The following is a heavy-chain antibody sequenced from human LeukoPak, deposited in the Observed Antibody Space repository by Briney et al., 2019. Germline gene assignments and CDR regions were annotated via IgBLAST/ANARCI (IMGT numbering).Heavy chain of an antibody. Sequence: SVKVSCKASGGTXSSYAISWVRQAPGQGLEWMGGIIPIFGTANYAQKFQGRVTITADESTSTAYMELSSLRSEDTAVYYCARGSITMVRGVIRRDYYYYYGMDVWGQGTTVTVSS. CDR1: GGTXSSYA. J-gene: IGHJ6*02. CDR3: ARGSITMVRGVIRRDYYYYYGMDV. D-gene: IGHD3-10*01. V-gene: IGHV1-69*13. CDR2: IIPIFGTA.